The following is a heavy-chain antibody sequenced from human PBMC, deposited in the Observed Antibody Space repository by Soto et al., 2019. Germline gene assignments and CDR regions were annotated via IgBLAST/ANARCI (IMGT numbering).Heavy chain of an antibody. Sequence: SGPTLVNPTQTLTLTCTFSGFSLSTSGMCVSWIRQPPGKALEWLALIDWDDDKYYSTSLKTRLTISKDTSKNQVVLTMTNMDPVDTATYYCARIGSRQWPSAGMDVWGQGTTVTVSS. CDR3: ARIGSRQWPSAGMDV. J-gene: IGHJ6*02. CDR1: GFSLSTSGMC. CDR2: IDWDDDK. D-gene: IGHD6-19*01. V-gene: IGHV2-70*01.